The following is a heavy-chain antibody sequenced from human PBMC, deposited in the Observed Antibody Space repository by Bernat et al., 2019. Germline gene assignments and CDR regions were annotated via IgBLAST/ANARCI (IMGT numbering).Heavy chain of an antibody. CDR3: ARGGYCSGGSCPRGEYFQH. CDR1: GYTFTSYA. Sequence: QVQLVQSGAEVKKPGASVKVSCKASGYTFTSYAMHWVRQAPGQRLEWMGWINAGNGNTKYSQKFQGRVTITRDTSASTAYMELSSLRSEDTAVYYCARGGYCSGGSCPRGEYFQHWGQGTLVTVSS. CDR2: INAGNGNT. V-gene: IGHV1-3*01. D-gene: IGHD2-15*01. J-gene: IGHJ1*01.